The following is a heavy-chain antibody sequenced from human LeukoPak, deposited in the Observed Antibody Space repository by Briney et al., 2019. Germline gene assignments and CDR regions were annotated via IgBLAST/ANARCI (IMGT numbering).Heavy chain of an antibody. Sequence: PGGSLRLSCAVSGFTFSNYAMSWVRQAPGKGLEWVSVISGSGVSTYYADSVEGRFTISRDNSKNTVFLQMNGLRAEDSAVYYCAKDDTHDPKSGDYDAWGQGTLVTVSS. CDR1: GFTFSNYA. V-gene: IGHV3-23*01. J-gene: IGHJ5*02. CDR3: AKDDTHDPKSGDYDA. D-gene: IGHD4-17*01. CDR2: ISGSGVST.